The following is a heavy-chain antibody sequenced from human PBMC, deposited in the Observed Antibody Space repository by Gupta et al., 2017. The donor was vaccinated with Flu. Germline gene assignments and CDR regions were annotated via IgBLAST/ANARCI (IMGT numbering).Heavy chain of an antibody. CDR2: ISSSGVL. Sequence: EVQLLESGGGLVQPGGSLRLSCAASGFTFSDHDVSWVRQAPGKALEWVSFISSSGVLYYTDSVKGRFTISRDNAKNSVYLQMDSLRAEDTAFYYCARGHWDSWGQGTLVTVSS. CDR1: GFTFSDHD. V-gene: IGHV3-48*03. J-gene: IGHJ4*02. CDR3: ARGHWDS.